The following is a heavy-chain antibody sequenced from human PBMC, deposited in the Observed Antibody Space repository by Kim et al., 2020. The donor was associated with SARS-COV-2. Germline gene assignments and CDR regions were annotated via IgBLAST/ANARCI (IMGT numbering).Heavy chain of an antibody. CDR1: GGSISSDY. Sequence: SETLSLTCTVSGGSISSDYWCWIRQPPGPGLEWIGYVYYSGSTSTYPSLKSKVTISLCTSKDQYHLNLSPVSATDTAASYCAREGSLGAFANWGQGTLVT. CDR3: AREGSLGAFAN. D-gene: IGHD3-16*01. J-gene: IGHJ4*02. V-gene: IGHV4-59*12. CDR2: VYYSGST.